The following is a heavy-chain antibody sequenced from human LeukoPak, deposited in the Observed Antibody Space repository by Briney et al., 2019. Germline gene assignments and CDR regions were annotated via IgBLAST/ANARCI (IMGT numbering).Heavy chain of an antibody. D-gene: IGHD5-12*01. CDR1: GFTFDDYA. CDR2: ISWNSGSI. CDR3: AKAPERWLQSDAFDI. J-gene: IGHJ3*02. Sequence: GRSLRLSCAASGFTFDDYAMHWVRQAPGKGLEWVSGISWNSGSIGYADSVKGRFTISRGNAKNSLYLQMNSLRAEDTALYYCAKAPERWLQSDAFDIWGQGTMVTVSS. V-gene: IGHV3-9*01.